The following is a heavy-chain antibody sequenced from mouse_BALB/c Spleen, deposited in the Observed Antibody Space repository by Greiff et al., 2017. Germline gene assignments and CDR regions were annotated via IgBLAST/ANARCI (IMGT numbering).Heavy chain of an antibody. Sequence: EVQLQESGGGLVQPGGSLRLSCATSGFTFTDYYMSWVRQPPGKALEWLGFIRNKANGYTTEYSASVKGRFTISRDNSQSILYLQMNTLRAEDSATYYCARDIAWDERGYYFDYWGQGTTLTVSS. CDR1: GFTFTDYY. CDR3: ARDIAWDERGYYFDY. D-gene: IGHD4-1*01. V-gene: IGHV7-3*02. J-gene: IGHJ2*01. CDR2: IRNKANGYTT.